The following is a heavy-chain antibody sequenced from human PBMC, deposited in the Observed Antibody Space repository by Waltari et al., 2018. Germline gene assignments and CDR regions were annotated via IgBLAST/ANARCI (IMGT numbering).Heavy chain of an antibody. D-gene: IGHD2-15*01. CDR2: VLSNGNT. CDR1: GASVSRNSYY. CDR3: VRPPHCRGATCTAL. V-gene: IGHV4-39*01. Sequence: QLQESGPGRVKPSESLSLTCTVSGASVSRNSYYWGWIRQSPGKGLEWIGSVLSNGNTYYNPSLKSRVTISVDTSRNQFFLMLTSVTAADTAVYFCVRPPHCRGATCTALWGQGTLVSVSS. J-gene: IGHJ4*02.